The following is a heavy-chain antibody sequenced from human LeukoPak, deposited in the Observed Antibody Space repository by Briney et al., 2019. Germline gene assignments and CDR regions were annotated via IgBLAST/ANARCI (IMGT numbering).Heavy chain of an antibody. CDR3: ARDYYGSGSYGYFDY. CDR2: ISYDGSNE. J-gene: IGHJ4*02. D-gene: IGHD3-10*01. CDR1: GFTFSSYA. V-gene: IGHV3-30-3*01. Sequence: GGSLRLSCAASGFTFSSYAMHWVCQAPGKGLEWVAVISYDGSNEYYADSVKGRFTISRDNSKNTVYLQMNSLRAEDTALYYCARDYYGSGSYGYFDYWGQGTLVTVSS.